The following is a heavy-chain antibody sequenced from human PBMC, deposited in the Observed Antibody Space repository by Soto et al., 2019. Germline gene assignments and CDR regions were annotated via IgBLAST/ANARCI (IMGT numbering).Heavy chain of an antibody. V-gene: IGHV5-51*01. Sequence: PGESLKISCKGSGYSFTSYWIGWVRQMPGKGLEWMGIINPYDSNTRYSPSFQGQVTISADKSISTAYLQWSSLKASDTAMYYCARKCSGGSCYVGAFDIWGQGTMVTVSS. J-gene: IGHJ3*02. CDR1: GYSFTSYW. CDR3: ARKCSGGSCYVGAFDI. CDR2: INPYDSNT. D-gene: IGHD2-15*01.